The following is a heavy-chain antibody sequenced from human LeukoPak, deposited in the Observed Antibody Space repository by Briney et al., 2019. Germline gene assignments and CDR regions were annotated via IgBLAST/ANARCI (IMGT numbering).Heavy chain of an antibody. CDR2: TNYSWHT. CDR1: GGSISGSSYH. J-gene: IGHJ4*02. D-gene: IGHD5-18*01. Sequence: SETLSPTCTVSGGSISGSSYHWGWIRQPPGKGLEWIGSTNYSWHTYYNPSLESRVTISVDSSKNQFSLKVTSVTAADTALYYCAPTYSYTRGGYDYWGPGTLVTVSS. CDR3: APTYSYTRGGYDY. V-gene: IGHV4-39*01.